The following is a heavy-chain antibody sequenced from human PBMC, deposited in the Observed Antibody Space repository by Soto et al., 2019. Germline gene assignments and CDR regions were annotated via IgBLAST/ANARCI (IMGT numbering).Heavy chain of an antibody. Sequence: SETLSLTCTVSGDSISSATHYWNWIRQHPGKGLEWIGYVSSSGNSYYSPSLKSRVFMSVDTSKNLFSLKLSSVTAADTAIYYGVGRLTAIYNYLDSWGQGTQVTVSS. D-gene: IGHD5-18*01. J-gene: IGHJ4*02. CDR3: VGRLTAIYNYLDS. CDR1: GDSISSATHY. CDR2: VSSSGNS. V-gene: IGHV4-31*03.